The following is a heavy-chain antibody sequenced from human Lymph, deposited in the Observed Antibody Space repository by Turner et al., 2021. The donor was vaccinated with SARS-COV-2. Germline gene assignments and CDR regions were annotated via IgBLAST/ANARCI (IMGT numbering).Heavy chain of an antibody. D-gene: IGHD3-10*01. J-gene: IGHJ4*02. CDR2: IWNDEINK. CDR1: RFTFSSYG. Sequence: QAQPVESGGGVVQLGRSLRLSCQASRFTFSSYGMQWFRQDPGKGLEWVAVIWNDEINKYYADSVKGRFTISRDKSKITLYLEMNSLRAEDTAVYYCASDLRFVELPAADLWGQGTLVTVSS. CDR3: ASDLRFVELPAADL. V-gene: IGHV3-33*01.